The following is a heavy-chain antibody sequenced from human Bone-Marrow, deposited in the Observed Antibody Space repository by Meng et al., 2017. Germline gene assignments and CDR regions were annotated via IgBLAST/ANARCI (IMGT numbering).Heavy chain of an antibody. CDR2: IYWNDDK. J-gene: IGHJ5*02. CDR1: VLSLSTSGVG. CDR3: AHRRASSWFDP. V-gene: IGHV2-5*01. Sequence: SGPTLVKPTQTLTLTCTFSVLSLSTSGVGVGWVRQPPGKALEWLAHIYWNDDKTYSPSLKSRLTITKDTSTNQVVPRMTNMDPLDTATYYCAHRRASSWFDPWGQGILVTVSS.